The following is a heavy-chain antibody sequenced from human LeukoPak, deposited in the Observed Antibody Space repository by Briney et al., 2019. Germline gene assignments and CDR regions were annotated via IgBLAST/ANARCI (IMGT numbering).Heavy chain of an antibody. CDR3: ARGDKPGGYSYGLN. V-gene: IGHV3-30-3*01. J-gene: IGHJ3*01. CDR1: GFTFSSYA. CDR2: ISYDGSNK. Sequence: PGRSLRLSCAASGFTFSSYAMHWVRQAPGKGLEWVAVISYDGSNKYYADSVKGRFTISRDNSKNTLYLQMNSLRAEDTAVYYCARGDKPGGYSYGLNWGQGTMVTVSS. D-gene: IGHD5-18*01.